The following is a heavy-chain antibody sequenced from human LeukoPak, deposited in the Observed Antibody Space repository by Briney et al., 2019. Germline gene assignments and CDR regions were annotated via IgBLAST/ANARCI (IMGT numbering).Heavy chain of an antibody. Sequence: GGSLRLSCAVSGFTFNDYAMNWARQAPGKGLEWVASIESNGNEKYSSDSLKGRFTISRDNSKNTLYLQMNTVRPEDTALFYCARGVTSWPQGPYHFDYWGQGILITVSS. V-gene: IGHV3-30*02. CDR2: IESNGNEK. J-gene: IGHJ4*02. CDR3: ARGVTSWPQGPYHFDY. CDR1: GFTFNDYA. D-gene: IGHD2-2*01.